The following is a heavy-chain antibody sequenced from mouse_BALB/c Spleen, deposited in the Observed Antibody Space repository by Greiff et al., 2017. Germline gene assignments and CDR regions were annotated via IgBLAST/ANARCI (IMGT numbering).Heavy chain of an antibody. CDR1: GFTFSNYW. V-gene: IGHV6-6*02. J-gene: IGHJ4*01. CDR2: IRLKSNNYAT. Sequence: EVHLVESGGGLVQPGGSMKLSCVASGFTFSNYWMNWVRQSPEKGLEWVAEIRLKSNNYATHYAESVKGRFTISRDDSKSSVYLQMNNLRAEDTGIYYCTRNYYGSSYRYYAMDYWGQGTSVTVSS. D-gene: IGHD1-1*01. CDR3: TRNYYGSSYRYYAMDY.